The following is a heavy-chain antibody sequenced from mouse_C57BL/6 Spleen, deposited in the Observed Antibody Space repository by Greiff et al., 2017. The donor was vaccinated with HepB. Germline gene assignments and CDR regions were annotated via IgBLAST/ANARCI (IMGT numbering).Heavy chain of an antibody. Sequence: EVKLVESGGGLVKPGGSLKLSCAASGFTFSDYGMHWVRQAPEKGLEWVAYISSGSSTIYYADTVKGRFTISRDNAKNTLFLQMTSLRSEDTAMYYCARPHYSPLYYAMDYWGQGTSVTVSS. D-gene: IGHD2-12*01. J-gene: IGHJ4*01. CDR1: GFTFSDYG. CDR3: ARPHYSPLYYAMDY. V-gene: IGHV5-17*01. CDR2: ISSGSSTI.